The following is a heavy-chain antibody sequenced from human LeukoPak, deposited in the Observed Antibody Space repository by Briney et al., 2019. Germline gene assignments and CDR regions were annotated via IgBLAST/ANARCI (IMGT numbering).Heavy chain of an antibody. V-gene: IGHV1-46*01. CDR2: INPSGGST. J-gene: IGHJ4*02. CDR1: GYTFTSYY. Sequence: ASVKVSCTASGYTFTSYYIHWVRQAPGQGLEWMGIINPSGGSTSYAQKFQGRVTMTRDTSTSTVYMELSSLRSEDTAVYYCARDDGAVAGAYTFDYWGQGTLVTVSS. CDR3: ARDDGAVAGAYTFDY. D-gene: IGHD6-19*01.